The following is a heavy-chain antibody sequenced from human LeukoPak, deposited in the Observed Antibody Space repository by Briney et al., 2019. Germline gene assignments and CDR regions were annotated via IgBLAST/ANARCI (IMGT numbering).Heavy chain of an antibody. V-gene: IGHV1-18*01. CDR3: ARDSPSDYDILTGYYTTDDY. D-gene: IGHD3-9*01. Sequence: ASVKVSCMASGYTFTSYGISWVRQAPGQGLEWMGWISAYNGNTNYAQKLQGRVTMTTDTSTSTAYMELRSLRSDDTAVYYCARDSPSDYDILTGYYTTDDYWGQGTLVTVSS. CDR1: GYTFTSYG. J-gene: IGHJ4*02. CDR2: ISAYNGNT.